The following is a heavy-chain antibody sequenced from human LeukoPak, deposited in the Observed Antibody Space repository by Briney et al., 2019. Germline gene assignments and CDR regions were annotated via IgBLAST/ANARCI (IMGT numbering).Heavy chain of an antibody. V-gene: IGHV3-11*01. J-gene: IGHJ4*02. CDR3: ARVYVLTGYYRPYYFDY. D-gene: IGHD3-9*01. CDR1: GLTFSDYY. Sequence: GGSLRLSCAASGLTFSDYYMSWIRQAPGKGLEWVSYISSSGSTIYYADSVKGRFTISRDNAKNSLYLQMNSLRAEDTAVYYCARVYVLTGYYRPYYFDYWGQGTLVTVSS. CDR2: ISSSGSTI.